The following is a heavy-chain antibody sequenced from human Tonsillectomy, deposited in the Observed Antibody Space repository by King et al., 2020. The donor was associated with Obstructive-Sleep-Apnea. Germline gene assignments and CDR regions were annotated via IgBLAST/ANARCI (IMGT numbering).Heavy chain of an antibody. CDR1: GFTFSSYG. V-gene: IGHV3-30*02. CDR3: AKDPDYGDYFDY. CDR2: IRYDGSNK. Sequence: QLVQSGGGVVQPGGSLRLSCAASGFTFSSYGMHWVRQAPGKGLEWVAFIRYDGSNKYYADSVKGRFTISRDDSKNTLYLQMNSLRAEDTAVYYCAKDPDYGDYFDYWGQGTLVTVSS. J-gene: IGHJ4*02. D-gene: IGHD4-17*01.